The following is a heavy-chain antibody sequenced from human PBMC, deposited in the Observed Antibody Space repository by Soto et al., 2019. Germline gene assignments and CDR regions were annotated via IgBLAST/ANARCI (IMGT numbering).Heavy chain of an antibody. D-gene: IGHD2-8*01. CDR2: ISYDGSNK. J-gene: IGHJ4*02. CDR3: AKGESGLMVYYYYFDY. V-gene: IGHV3-30*18. CDR1: GFTFSSYG. Sequence: GGSLRLSCAASGFTFSSYGMHWVRQAPGKGLEWVAVISYDGSNKYYADSVKGRFTISRDNSKNTLYLQMNSLRAEDTAVYYCAKGESGLMVYYYYFDYWGQGTLVTVSS.